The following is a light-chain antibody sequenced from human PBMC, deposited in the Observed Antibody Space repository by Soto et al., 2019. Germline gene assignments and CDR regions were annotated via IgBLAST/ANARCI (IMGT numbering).Light chain of an antibody. CDR2: DFS. CDR3: SSYTTSNTRQIV. V-gene: IGLV2-14*03. CDR1: SSDVGGYNY. J-gene: IGLJ1*01. Sequence: QSALTQPASVSGSPGQSITISCTGTSSDVGGYNYVSWYQHHPGKAPKLLIYDFSNRPSGISNRFSGSKSDNTASLTISGLQPEDEADYYCSSYTTSNTRQIVFGTGTKVTVL.